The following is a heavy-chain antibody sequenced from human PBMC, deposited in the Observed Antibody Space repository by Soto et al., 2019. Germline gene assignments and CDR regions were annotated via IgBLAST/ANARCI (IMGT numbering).Heavy chain of an antibody. CDR2: ITPSGGST. CDR3: ATSDVVPAAIQMDV. J-gene: IGHJ6*04. V-gene: IGHV1-46*01. Sequence: ASVKGSCKASGYTLTSYYMHWVRQAPGQGLEWMGIITPSGGSTSYAQKFQGRVTMTRDTSTSTVYMELSSLRSEDTAVYYCATSDVVPAAIQMDVWGKGTTVTVSS. CDR1: GYTLTSYY. D-gene: IGHD2-2*02.